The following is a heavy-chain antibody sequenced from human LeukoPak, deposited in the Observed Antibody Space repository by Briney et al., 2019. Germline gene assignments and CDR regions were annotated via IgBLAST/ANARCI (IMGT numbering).Heavy chain of an antibody. CDR3: ARRTIFGVVNS. Sequence: PSETLSLTCTVSGGSISSYYWSWIRQPPGKGLEWIGYIYYSGSTYYNPSLKSRVTTSVDTSKNQFSLKLSSVTAADTAVYYCARRTIFGVVNSWGQGTLVTVSS. D-gene: IGHD3-3*01. V-gene: IGHV4-59*12. CDR2: IYYSGST. J-gene: IGHJ5*02. CDR1: GGSISSYY.